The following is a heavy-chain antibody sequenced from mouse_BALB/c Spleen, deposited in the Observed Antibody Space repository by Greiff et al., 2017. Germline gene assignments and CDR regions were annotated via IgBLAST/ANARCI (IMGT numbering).Heavy chain of an antibody. CDR2: INSNGGST. CDR1: GFTFSSYG. Sequence: EVQVVESGGGLVQPGGSRKLSCAASGFTFSSYGMSWVRQTPDKRLELVATINSNGGSTYYPDSVKGRFTISRDNAKNTLYLQMSSLKSEDTAMYYCARDGNYPYAMDYWGQGTSVTVSS. V-gene: IGHV5-6-3*01. J-gene: IGHJ4*01. D-gene: IGHD2-1*01. CDR3: ARDGNYPYAMDY.